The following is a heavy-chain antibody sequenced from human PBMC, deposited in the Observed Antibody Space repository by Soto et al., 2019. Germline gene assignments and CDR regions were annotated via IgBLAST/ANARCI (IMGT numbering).Heavy chain of an antibody. D-gene: IGHD4-17*01. J-gene: IGHJ4*02. Sequence: QVQLQQWGAGLLKPSETLSLTCAVYGGSFSDYYWTWIRQPPGKGLEWIGEIKHSGTTTNNPSLKSRVTMSVDTSKNQFSLNLTSVTAADTAIYYCARGGRLRSPFGYWGQGILVTVSS. CDR3: ARGGRLRSPFGY. V-gene: IGHV4-34*02. CDR2: IKHSGTT. CDR1: GGSFSDYY.